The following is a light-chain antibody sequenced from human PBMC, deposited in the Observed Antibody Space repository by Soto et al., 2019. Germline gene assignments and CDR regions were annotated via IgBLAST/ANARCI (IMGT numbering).Light chain of an antibody. Sequence: DVQMTQSPSSLSASVGDRVTIACQASQDISNYLNWYQQKPGKAPKLLIYDASSLEAGVPSRFSGSGSGTDFSFTISSLQPEDFATYYCQQYDDVPPTFGPGTRVDIK. CDR2: DAS. V-gene: IGKV1-33*01. J-gene: IGKJ3*01. CDR1: QDISNY. CDR3: QQYDDVPPT.